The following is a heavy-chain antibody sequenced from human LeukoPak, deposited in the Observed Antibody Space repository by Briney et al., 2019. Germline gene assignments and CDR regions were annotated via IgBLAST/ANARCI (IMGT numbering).Heavy chain of an antibody. CDR1: GYTFTSYY. CDR2: INPSGGST. CDR3: ARGSDSSSWYGRGYDFDY. J-gene: IGHJ4*02. Sequence: GASVKVSCKASGYTFTSYYMHWVRQAPGQGLEWMGIINPSGGSTSYAQKFQGRVTMTRNTSISTAYMELSSLRSEDTAVYYCARGSDSSSWYGRGYDFDYWGQGTLVTVSS. V-gene: IGHV1-46*01. D-gene: IGHD6-13*01.